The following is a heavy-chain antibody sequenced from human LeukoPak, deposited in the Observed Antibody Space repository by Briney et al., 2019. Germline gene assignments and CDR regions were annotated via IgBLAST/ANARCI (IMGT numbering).Heavy chain of an antibody. CDR2: ISGSGGNT. CDR3: AKTGSSSWGYFDY. D-gene: IGHD6-13*01. V-gene: IGHV3-23*01. CDR1: GFTFSNNA. Sequence: GGSPRLSCAASGFTFSNNAMSWVRQAPGKGLEWVSAISGSGGNTYYADSVKGRFTISRDSSKNTLYLQMNSLRAEDTAVYYCAKTGSSSWGYFDYWGQGTLVTVSS. J-gene: IGHJ4*02.